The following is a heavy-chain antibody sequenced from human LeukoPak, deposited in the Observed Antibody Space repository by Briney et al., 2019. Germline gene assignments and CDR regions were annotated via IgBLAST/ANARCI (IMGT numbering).Heavy chain of an antibody. CDR2: INHSGST. CDR3: ARGLRGDCSSTSCYNRNNCFDP. CDR1: GGSFSGYY. V-gene: IGHV4-34*01. Sequence: SETLSLTCAVCGGSFSGYYWSWIRQPPGKGLEWIGEINHSGSTNYNPSLKSRVTISVDTSKNQFSLKLSSVTAADTAVYYCARGLRGDCSSTSCYNRNNCFDPWGQGTLVTVSS. D-gene: IGHD2-2*01. J-gene: IGHJ5*02.